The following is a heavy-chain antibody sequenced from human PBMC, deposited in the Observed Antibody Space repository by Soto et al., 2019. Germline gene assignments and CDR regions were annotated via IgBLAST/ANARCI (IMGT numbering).Heavy chain of an antibody. J-gene: IGHJ6*02. Sequence: GGSLRLSCAASGFTFSSYSMNWVRQAPGKGLEWVSSISSSSSYIYYADSVKGRFTISRDNAKNSLYLQMNSLRAEDTAVYYCARDAVMVRGVPPNSGMDVWGQGTQVTVSS. CDR3: ARDAVMVRGVPPNSGMDV. CDR1: GFTFSSYS. CDR2: ISSSSSYI. V-gene: IGHV3-21*01. D-gene: IGHD3-10*01.